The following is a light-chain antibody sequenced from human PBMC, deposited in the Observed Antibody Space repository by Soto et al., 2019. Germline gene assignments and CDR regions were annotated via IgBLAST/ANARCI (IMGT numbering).Light chain of an antibody. Sequence: DIQMTQSPSSLSASVGDRVTITCRASQSISSYLNWYQQKPGKAPNLLIYAASSLQSGVPSRFSGSGSGTEFILTISSLQPEDFATYYCQQSYSTHPTFGQGTKVEIK. CDR2: AAS. J-gene: IGKJ1*01. V-gene: IGKV1-39*01. CDR3: QQSYSTHPT. CDR1: QSISSY.